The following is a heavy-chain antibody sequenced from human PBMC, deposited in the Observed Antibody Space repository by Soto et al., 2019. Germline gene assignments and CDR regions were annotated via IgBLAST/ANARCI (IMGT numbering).Heavy chain of an antibody. D-gene: IGHD1-26*01. V-gene: IGHV3-9*01. CDR1: GFTFDDYA. J-gene: IGHJ4*02. CDR3: VKDTYILVGATHLDS. CDR2: ISWNSDMI. Sequence: GESLRLSCAASGFTFDDYAMHWVRQGPGKGLEWVSGISWNSDMITYADSVKGRFTVSRDNAKNSLDLEMNSLRVEDTALYYCVKDTYILVGATHLDSWGQGTLVTVSS.